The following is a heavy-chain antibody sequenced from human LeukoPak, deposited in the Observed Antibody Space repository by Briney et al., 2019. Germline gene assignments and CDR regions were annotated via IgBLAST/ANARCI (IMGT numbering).Heavy chain of an antibody. CDR2: IKKGGTEK. Sequence: PGGSLRLSCAASGFTFSNYWMTWVRQTPGKGLEWVANIKKGGTEKYYVDSVKGRFTISRDNAKNSLYLDMSNLRAEDTAVYYCAKSRSTVVVTAIDYWGQGTLVTVSS. V-gene: IGHV3-7*01. D-gene: IGHD2-21*02. J-gene: IGHJ4*02. CDR3: AKSRSTVVVTAIDY. CDR1: GFTFSNYW.